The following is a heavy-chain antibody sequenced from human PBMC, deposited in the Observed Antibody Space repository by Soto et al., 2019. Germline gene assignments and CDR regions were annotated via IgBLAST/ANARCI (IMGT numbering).Heavy chain of an antibody. D-gene: IGHD6-19*01. Sequence: EVQLVESGGGLVQPGGSLRLSCAVSEITFSTYWMNWVRQAPGKGLEWVAIIKQDGSETHYVDSVKGRFAISIDNANKSFYLQMNSLRVEDTAVYYCAGGSGWTEDHWGQGTLVVVSS. V-gene: IGHV3-7*04. CDR2: IKQDGSET. CDR1: EITFSTYW. CDR3: AGGSGWTEDH. J-gene: IGHJ4*02.